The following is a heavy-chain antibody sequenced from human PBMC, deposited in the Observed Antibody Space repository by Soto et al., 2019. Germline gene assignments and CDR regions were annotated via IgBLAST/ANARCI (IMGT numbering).Heavy chain of an antibody. V-gene: IGHV1-18*04. CDR3: ARGPRYCSSTSCFPGVTWFDP. Sequence: ASVKVSCKASGYTFTSYGISWVRQAPGQGLEWMGWISSYNGNTNYAQKVQGRVTMTTDTSTSTTYMELRSLRSDDTAVYYCARGPRYCSSTSCFPGVTWFDPWGQGTLVTVSS. CDR2: ISSYNGNT. J-gene: IGHJ5*02. D-gene: IGHD2-2*01. CDR1: GYTFTSYG.